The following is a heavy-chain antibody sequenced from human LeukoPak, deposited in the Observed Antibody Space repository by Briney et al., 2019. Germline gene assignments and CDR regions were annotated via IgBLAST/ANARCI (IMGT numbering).Heavy chain of an antibody. CDR2: INPDGSTA. V-gene: IGHV3-74*01. CDR1: EFTFSTYW. CDR3: ARVAVGEYNFHH. Sequence: QPGGSLRLSCAASEFTFSTYWMHWVRQAPGKGLVWVSRINPDGSTASYAGSVEGRFTISRDNAKNTLYLQMNSLRAEDTAVYFCARVAVGEYNFHHWGQGTLVTVSS. D-gene: IGHD6-19*01. J-gene: IGHJ4*02.